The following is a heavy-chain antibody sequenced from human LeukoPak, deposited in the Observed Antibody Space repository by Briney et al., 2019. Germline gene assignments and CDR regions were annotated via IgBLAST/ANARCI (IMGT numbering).Heavy chain of an antibody. D-gene: IGHD6-6*01. CDR3: ARAGWYTSSSGACDN. CDR1: GYTFTNYG. V-gene: IGHV1-18*01. CDR2: ISAYTGNT. J-gene: IGHJ4*02. Sequence: ASVTVSCRASGYTFTNYGISWVRQAPGQGLEWMGWISAYTGNTNYAQKLQGRVTMTTDTSTSTVYMELRSLRSDDTAVYYCARAGWYTSSSGACDNWGQGTLVTVSS.